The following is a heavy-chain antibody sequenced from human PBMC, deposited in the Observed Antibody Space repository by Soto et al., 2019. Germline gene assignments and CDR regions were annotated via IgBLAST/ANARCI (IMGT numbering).Heavy chain of an antibody. CDR3: ARDGALYDSSGYYFLY. D-gene: IGHD3-22*01. Sequence: QVQLVQSGAEVKKPGSSVKVSCKASGGTFSSYAISWVRQAPGQGLEWMGGITPMFGKPNYAQKFQGRVTITADEFTSTGYMELRSLRSDDTAVYYCARDGALYDSSGYYFLYWGQGSLVAVSS. CDR2: ITPMFGKP. V-gene: IGHV1-69*01. CDR1: GGTFSSYA. J-gene: IGHJ4*02.